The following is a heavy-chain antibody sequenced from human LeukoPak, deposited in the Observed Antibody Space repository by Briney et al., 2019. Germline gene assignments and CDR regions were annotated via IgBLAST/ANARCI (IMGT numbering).Heavy chain of an antibody. CDR2: ISSSSSYI. CDR3: ARMSSGYYLDAFDI. J-gene: IGHJ3*02. V-gene: IGHV3-21*01. Sequence: PGGSLRLSCAASGFTFSSYGMHWVRQAPGKGLEWVSSISSSSSYIYYADSVKGRFTISRDNAKNSLYLQMNSLRAEDTAVYYCARMSSGYYLDAFDIWGQGTMVTVSS. CDR1: GFTFSSYG. D-gene: IGHD3-22*01.